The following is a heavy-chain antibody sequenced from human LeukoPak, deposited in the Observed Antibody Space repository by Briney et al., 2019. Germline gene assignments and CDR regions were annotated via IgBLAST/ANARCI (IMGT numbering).Heavy chain of an antibody. CDR3: ARVWVDDREIVVRNNWFDP. Sequence: SQTLSLTCTVSGGSISSGGYYWSWIRQHPGKGLEWIGYIYYSGSTYYNPSLKSRVTISVDTSKNQFSLKLSSVTAADTAVHYCARVWVDDREIVVRNNWFDPWGQGTLVTVSS. CDR2: IYYSGST. D-gene: IGHD3-22*01. J-gene: IGHJ5*02. CDR1: GGSISSGGYY. V-gene: IGHV4-31*03.